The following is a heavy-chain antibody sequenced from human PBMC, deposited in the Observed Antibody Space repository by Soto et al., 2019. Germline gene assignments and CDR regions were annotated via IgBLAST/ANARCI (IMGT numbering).Heavy chain of an antibody. CDR3: ARGPGGFGDFSLDY. CDR2: IYSGGST. Sequence: QLQLQQSGPGLVKPSETLSLTCTVSGGSINSYYWSWIRQPAGKGLEWIGRIYSGGSTNYNPSLKRRLTVSVDTSKNQFSLKVTSVTAADTAVYYCARGPGGFGDFSLDYWGQGTLVTVSS. D-gene: IGHD3-10*01. V-gene: IGHV4-4*07. J-gene: IGHJ4*02. CDR1: GGSINSYY.